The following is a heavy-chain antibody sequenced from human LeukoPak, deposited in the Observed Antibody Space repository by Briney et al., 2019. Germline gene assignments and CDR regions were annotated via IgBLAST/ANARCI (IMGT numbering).Heavy chain of an antibody. J-gene: IGHJ4*02. Sequence: ASVKVSCKASGYTFTSYGISWVRQAPGQGLEWMGWISAYNGNTNYAQKLQGRFTMTTDTSTSTAYMELRSLRSDDTAVYYCVRDKRETYYYDSSGYYYLDYWGQGTLVTVSS. D-gene: IGHD3-22*01. CDR1: GYTFTSYG. V-gene: IGHV1-18*01. CDR3: VRDKRETYYYDSSGYYYLDY. CDR2: ISAYNGNT.